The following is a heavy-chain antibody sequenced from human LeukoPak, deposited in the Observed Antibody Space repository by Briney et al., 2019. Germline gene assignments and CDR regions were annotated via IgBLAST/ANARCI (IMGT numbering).Heavy chain of an antibody. Sequence: PGGSLRLSCAASGFTFSSAWMSWVRQAPGKGLEWVGRIKSKTDGCTTDYAAPVKGRFTISRDDSKNTLYLQMNSLKTEDTAVYYCTTVNLYWGQGTLVTVSS. J-gene: IGHJ4*02. CDR2: IKSKTDGCTT. V-gene: IGHV3-15*01. CDR3: TTVNLY. CDR1: GFTFSSAW.